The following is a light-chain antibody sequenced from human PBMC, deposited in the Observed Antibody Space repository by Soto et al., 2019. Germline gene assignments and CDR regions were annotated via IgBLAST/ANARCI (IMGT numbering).Light chain of an antibody. CDR1: QSISTN. V-gene: IGKV3-15*01. CDR2: GAS. J-gene: IGKJ1*01. CDR3: QQYNNWLWT. Sequence: EIVMTQSPATLSVSPGERAILSCRASQSISTNLAWYQQKPGQAPRLLIYGASSRATGLPARFSASGSGTEFTLTISSLQSEDFAVYYCQQYNNWLWTFGQGTKVEIK.